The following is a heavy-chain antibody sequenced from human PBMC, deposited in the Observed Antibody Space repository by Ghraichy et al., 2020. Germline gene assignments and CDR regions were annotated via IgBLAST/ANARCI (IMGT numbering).Heavy chain of an antibody. J-gene: IGHJ1*01. CDR1: GGSISSYY. CDR3: ARGGPWYFQH. CDR2: IYYSGST. Sequence: SQTLSLTCTVSGGSISSYYWSWIRQPPGKGLEWIGYIYYSGSTNYNPSLKSRVTISVDTSKNQFSLKLSSVTAADTAVYYCARGGPWYFQHWGQGTLVTVSS. V-gene: IGHV4-59*08. D-gene: IGHD1-26*01.